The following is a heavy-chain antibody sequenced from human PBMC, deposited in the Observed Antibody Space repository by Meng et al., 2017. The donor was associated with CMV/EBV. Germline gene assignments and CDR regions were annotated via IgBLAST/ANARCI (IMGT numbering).Heavy chain of an antibody. CDR1: GGSISSYY. D-gene: IGHD2-8*01. CDR3: ATPTNYYYYGMDV. Sequence: SETLSLTCTVSGGSISSYYCSWIRQPPGKGLEWIGYIYYNGSTNYNPSLKSRVTITVDTSKNQFSLKLSSVTAADTAVYYCATPTNYYYYGMDVWGQGTTVTVSS. J-gene: IGHJ6*02. V-gene: IGHV4-59*01. CDR2: IYYNGST.